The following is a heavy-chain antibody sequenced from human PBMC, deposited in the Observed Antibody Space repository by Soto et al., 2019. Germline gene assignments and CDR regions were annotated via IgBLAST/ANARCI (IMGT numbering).Heavy chain of an antibody. V-gene: IGHV3-33*01. CDR1: GFTFSSYG. J-gene: IGHJ6*02. CDR3: ARDELWFGESHPRYYYGMDV. Sequence: QVQLVESGGGVVQPGRSLRLSCAASGFTFSSYGMHWVRQAPGKGLEWVAVIWYDGSNKYYADSVKGRFTISRDNSKNPLYLQMNSLRAEDTAVYYCARDELWFGESHPRYYYGMDVWGQGTTVTVSS. D-gene: IGHD3-10*01. CDR2: IWYDGSNK.